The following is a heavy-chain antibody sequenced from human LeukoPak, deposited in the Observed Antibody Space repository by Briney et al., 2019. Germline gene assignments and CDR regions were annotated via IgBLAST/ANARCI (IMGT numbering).Heavy chain of an antibody. V-gene: IGHV1-18*04. J-gene: IGHJ4*02. CDR2: INGYNGNT. Sequence: ASVKVSCKASGYTFTRNGISWVRQAPGQGLEWMGWINGYNGNTKYAQKLQGRVTMTTGTSTTTAYMELRSLRSDDTAVYYCAREGWGTYSSGPYYFDYWGQGTLITVSS. D-gene: IGHD6-19*01. CDR3: AREGWGTYSSGPYYFDY. CDR1: GYTFTRNG.